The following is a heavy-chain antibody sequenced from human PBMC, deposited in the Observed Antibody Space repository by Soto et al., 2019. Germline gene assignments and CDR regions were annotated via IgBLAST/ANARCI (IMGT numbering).Heavy chain of an antibody. CDR2: MNPNSGNT. CDR3: ARPMYYYDSSGPPAY. J-gene: IGHJ4*02. V-gene: IGHV1-8*01. D-gene: IGHD3-22*01. CDR1: GYTFTSYD. Sequence: ASVKVSCKASGYTFTSYDINWVRQATGQGLEWMGWMNPNSGNTGYAQKFQGRVTMTRNTSISTAYMELNSLRAEDTAVYYCARPMYYYDSSGPPAYWGQGTLVTVSS.